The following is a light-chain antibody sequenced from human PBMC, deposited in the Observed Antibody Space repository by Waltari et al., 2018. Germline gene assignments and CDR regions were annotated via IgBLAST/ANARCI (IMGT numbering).Light chain of an antibody. CDR2: ASS. J-gene: IGKJ2*01. CDR1: QSLSSY. Sequence: DIQMTQSPSSLSASVGDRVTITCRASQSLSSYLNWYQQKPGKAPKLLIYASSSLQSGVPSRFSGSGSGTEFTLTISSLQPEDFATYYCQQSYSTPRTFGQGIKLEIK. V-gene: IGKV1-39*01. CDR3: QQSYSTPRT.